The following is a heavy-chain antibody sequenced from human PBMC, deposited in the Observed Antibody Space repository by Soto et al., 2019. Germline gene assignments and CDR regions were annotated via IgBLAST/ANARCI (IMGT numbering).Heavy chain of an antibody. CDR2: INVGNGNT. CDR1: GYTFTNYA. J-gene: IGHJ6*02. Sequence: ASVKVSCKASGYTFTNYAIHWVRQAPGHRLEWMGWINVGNGNTKYSQKFQGRVTITRDTSANTAYMELSSLRSEDTAVYYCAREFNAYLITGTTNGVDGRGQGTTVTVSS. D-gene: IGHD1-7*01. CDR3: AREFNAYLITGTTNGVDG. V-gene: IGHV1-3*01.